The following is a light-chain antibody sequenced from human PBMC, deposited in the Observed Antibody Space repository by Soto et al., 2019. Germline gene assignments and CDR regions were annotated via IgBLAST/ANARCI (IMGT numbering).Light chain of an antibody. CDR3: LQYNDWPRT. J-gene: IGKJ1*01. Sequence: EIVMTQSPATLSVSPGERATLSCRASQSVSSNLAWYQQKPGQAPRLLIYDASTRATGIPARFSGSGSGTEFTLPFSSLQSEDFAVYYCLQYNDWPRTFGQGTKVDIK. CDR1: QSVSSN. V-gene: IGKV3-15*01. CDR2: DAS.